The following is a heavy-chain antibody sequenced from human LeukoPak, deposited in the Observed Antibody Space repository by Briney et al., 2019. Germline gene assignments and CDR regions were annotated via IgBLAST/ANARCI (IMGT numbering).Heavy chain of an antibody. CDR2: ISTSEDTT. Sequence: PGGSLRLSCAASGFTFSDYGMGWVRQAPGKGLEWVSSISTSEDTTYYADSVKGRFTISRDNAKNSLYLQMNSLRAEDTAVYYCARDGLDTRYYYDSSGHHFDYWGQGTLVTVSS. D-gene: IGHD3-22*01. J-gene: IGHJ4*02. CDR1: GFTFSDYG. V-gene: IGHV3-21*01. CDR3: ARDGLDTRYYYDSSGHHFDY.